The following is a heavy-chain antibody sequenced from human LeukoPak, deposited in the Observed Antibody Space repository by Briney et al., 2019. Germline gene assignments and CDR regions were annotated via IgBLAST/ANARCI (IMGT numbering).Heavy chain of an antibody. J-gene: IGHJ6*02. CDR1: GYSFTSYW. V-gene: IGHV5-51*01. CDR2: IYPGDSDT. CDR3: ARSKGVVIGYYYGMDV. Sequence: LGESLKISCQGSGYSFTSYWIGWVRQMPGKGLEWMGIIYPGDSDTRYSPSFQGQVTISADKSISTAYLQWSSLKASDTAMYYCARSKGVVIGYYYGMDVWGQGTTVTVSS. D-gene: IGHD3-3*01.